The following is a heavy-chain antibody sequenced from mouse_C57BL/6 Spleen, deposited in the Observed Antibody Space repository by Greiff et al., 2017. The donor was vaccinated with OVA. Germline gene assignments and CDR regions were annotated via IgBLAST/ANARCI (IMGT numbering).Heavy chain of an antibody. J-gene: IGHJ2*01. CDR3: ARGGLYGSSSYYFDY. Sequence: VQLQQPGAELVRPGTSVKLSCKASGYTFTSYWMHWVKQRPGQGLEWIGVIDPSDSYTNYNQKFKGKATLTVDTSSSTAYMQLSSLTSEDSAVYYCARGGLYGSSSYYFDYWGQGTTLTVSS. CDR2: IDPSDSYT. V-gene: IGHV1-59*01. CDR1: GYTFTSYW. D-gene: IGHD1-1*01.